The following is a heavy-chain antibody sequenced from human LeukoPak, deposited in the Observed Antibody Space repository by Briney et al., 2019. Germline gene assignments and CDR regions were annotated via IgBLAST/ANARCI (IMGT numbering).Heavy chain of an antibody. D-gene: IGHD1-14*01. CDR3: AARPLAVSSAFDI. V-gene: IGHV4-59*01. CDR2: IYYSGST. CDR1: GFTFSDYY. J-gene: IGHJ3*02. Sequence: GSLRLSCAASGFTFSDYYMSWIRQPPGKGLEWIGYIYYSGSTNYNPSLKSRVTISVDTSKNQFSLKLSSVTAADTAVYYCAARPLAVSSAFDIWGQGTMVTVSS.